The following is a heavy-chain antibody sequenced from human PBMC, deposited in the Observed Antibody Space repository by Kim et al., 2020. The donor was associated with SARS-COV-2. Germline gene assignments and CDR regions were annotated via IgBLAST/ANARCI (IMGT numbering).Heavy chain of an antibody. Sequence: ADSVKGRFTISRDNAKNSLYLQMNSLRAEDTALYYCAKGQWLVPEGAFDIWGQGTMVTVSS. D-gene: IGHD6-19*01. V-gene: IGHV3-9*01. J-gene: IGHJ3*02. CDR3: AKGQWLVPEGAFDI.